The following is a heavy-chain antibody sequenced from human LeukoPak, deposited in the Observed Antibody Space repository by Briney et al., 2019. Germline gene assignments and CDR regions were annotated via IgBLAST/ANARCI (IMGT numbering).Heavy chain of an antibody. CDR3: ARSLGGAYDY. Sequence: GGSLRLSCAASGFAFDDHGMSWVRQVPGKGLEWVSSIYWNGDFTTYAESVKGRFTISRDNAKNTLYLQMDSLRAEDTAVYYCARSLGGAYDYWGQGTLVTVSS. D-gene: IGHD1-26*01. CDR2: IYWNGDFT. J-gene: IGHJ4*02. CDR1: GFAFDDHG. V-gene: IGHV3-20*04.